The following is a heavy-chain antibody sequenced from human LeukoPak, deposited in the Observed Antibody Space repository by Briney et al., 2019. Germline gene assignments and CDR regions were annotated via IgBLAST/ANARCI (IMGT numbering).Heavy chain of an antibody. CDR2: FDPEDGET. CDR1: GYTLTELS. V-gene: IGHV1-24*01. Sequence: GASVEVSCKVSGYTLTELSMHWVRQAPGKGLEWMGGFDPEDGETIYAQKFQGRVTMTEDTSTDTAYMELSSPRSEDTAVYYCATLSHSSSSWDYYFDYWGQGTLVTVSS. CDR3: ATLSHSSSSWDYYFDY. D-gene: IGHD6-6*01. J-gene: IGHJ4*02.